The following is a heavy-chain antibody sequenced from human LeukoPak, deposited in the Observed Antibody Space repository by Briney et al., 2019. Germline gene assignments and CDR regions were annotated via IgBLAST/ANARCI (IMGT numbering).Heavy chain of an antibody. CDR3: ARGITDRLRLGVN. J-gene: IGHJ4*02. D-gene: IGHD3-10*01. V-gene: IGHV1-46*01. CDR2: INPSGGST. CDR1: GYTFTSYY. Sequence: GASVKVSCKASGYTFTSYYMHWVRQAPGQGLEWMGIINPSGGSTSYAQKFQGRVTMTRDMSTSTAYMELSRLRSDDTAVYYCARGITDRLRLGVNWGQGTLVTVSS.